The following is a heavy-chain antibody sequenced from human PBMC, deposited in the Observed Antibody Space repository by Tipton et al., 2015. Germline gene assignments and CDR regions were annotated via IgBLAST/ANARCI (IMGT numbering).Heavy chain of an antibody. CDR3: ARGTKWLLLLKAFDI. CDR2: INDSGST. CDR1: GGSFSGYY. D-gene: IGHD3-22*01. V-gene: IGHV4-34*01. Sequence: TLSLTCAVYGGSFSGYYWSWIRQPPGKGLERIGEINDSGSTNYNPSLKSRVTISVDTSKNQFSLKLSSVTAADTAVYYCARGTKWLLLLKAFDIWGQGTMVTVSS. J-gene: IGHJ3*02.